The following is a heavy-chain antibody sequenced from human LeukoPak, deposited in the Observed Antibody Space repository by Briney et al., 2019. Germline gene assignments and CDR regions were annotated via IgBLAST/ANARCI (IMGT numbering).Heavy chain of an antibody. Sequence: SETLSLTCTVSGGSISSSSYYWGWVRQPRGKGLEWIGSIYYSGSTYYNPSLKSRVTISVDTSKNQFSLKLSSVTAADTAVYYCARHCGGDCYSGLWFDPWGQGTLVTVSS. CDR1: GGSISSSSYY. CDR3: ARHCGGDCYSGLWFDP. J-gene: IGHJ5*02. D-gene: IGHD2-21*02. V-gene: IGHV4-39*01. CDR2: IYYSGST.